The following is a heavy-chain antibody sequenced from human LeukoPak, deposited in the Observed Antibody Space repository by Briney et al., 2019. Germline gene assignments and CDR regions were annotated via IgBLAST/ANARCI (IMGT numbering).Heavy chain of an antibody. J-gene: IGHJ4*02. V-gene: IGHV4-59*01. D-gene: IGHD1-26*01. CDR3: SRESGAFCPFGY. CDR2: IYYSGSI. Sequence: PSETLSLTCTVSGGSFSNFYWNWIRQPPGKGLEWIGYIYYSGSINYNPSLTSRLTISIDTSKNQFSLSLNSVTAADTAIYYCSRESGAFCPFGYWGQGTLVIVPS. CDR1: GGSFSNFY.